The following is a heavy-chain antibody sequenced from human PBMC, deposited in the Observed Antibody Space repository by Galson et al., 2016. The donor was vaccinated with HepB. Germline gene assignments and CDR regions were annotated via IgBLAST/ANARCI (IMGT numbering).Heavy chain of an antibody. CDR1: GFIFSDYA. D-gene: IGHD5-18*01. CDR2: ISYHGDNQ. CDR3: TGDRRDSDGIYYGVLED. J-gene: IGHJ4*02. V-gene: IGHV3-30*04. Sequence: SLRLSCAASGFIFSDYAMIWVRQAPGKGLEWVAAISYHGDNQFYADSVRGRFTISRDNSGNTVFLQMNSLSADDTALYYCTGDRRDSDGIYYGVLEDWGQGALVSVSS.